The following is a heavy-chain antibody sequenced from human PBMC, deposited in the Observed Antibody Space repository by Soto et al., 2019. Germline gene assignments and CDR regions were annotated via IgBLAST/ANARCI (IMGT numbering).Heavy chain of an antibody. J-gene: IGHJ4*02. D-gene: IGHD1-7*01. CDR2: IKQDGSET. Sequence: EVQLLESGGGLVQPGGSLRLSCVVSGFTFSSYWMNWVRQAPGKGLEWVANIKQDGSETHYVDSVKGRFTISRDNAKNSLYLQMNSLRAEDTAVYYCVRGTPTPGLDYWGQGTLVTVSS. V-gene: IGHV3-7*03. CDR1: GFTFSSYW. CDR3: VRGTPTPGLDY.